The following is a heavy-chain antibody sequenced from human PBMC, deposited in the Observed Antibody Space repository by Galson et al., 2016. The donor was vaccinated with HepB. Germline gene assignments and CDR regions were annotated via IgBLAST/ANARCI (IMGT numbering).Heavy chain of an antibody. J-gene: IGHJ3*01. CDR2: INPNRGVT. V-gene: IGHV1-2*02. CDR3: ARDKGSGNGVWFDFPGYAFDF. CDR1: GYTFSDNL. Sequence: SVKVSCKASGYTFSDNLIHWVRQAPGQGLEWVGWINPNRGVTVFAQKFQGRITATMDTSIKTVYMELRNLRSGDTALYYCARDKGSGNGVWFDFPGYAFDFWGQGTMVTVSS. D-gene: IGHD3-10*01.